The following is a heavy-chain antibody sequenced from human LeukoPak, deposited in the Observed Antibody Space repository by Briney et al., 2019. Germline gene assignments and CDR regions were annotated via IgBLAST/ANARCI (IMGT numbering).Heavy chain of an antibody. CDR2: ISSSGSTI. CDR1: GFTFSDYY. CDR3: ARDWTTVAPGAFDI. D-gene: IGHD4-23*01. J-gene: IGHJ3*02. Sequence: GGSLRLSCAASGFTFSDYYMSWIRQAPGKGLEWVSYISSSGSTIYYADSVKGRFTISRDNAKNSLYLQMNSLRAEDTTVYYCARDWTTVAPGAFDIWGQGTMVTVSS. V-gene: IGHV3-11*04.